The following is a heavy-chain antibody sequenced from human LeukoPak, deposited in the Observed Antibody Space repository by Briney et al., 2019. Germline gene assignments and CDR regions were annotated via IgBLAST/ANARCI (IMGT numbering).Heavy chain of an antibody. D-gene: IGHD2-2*01. J-gene: IGHJ3*02. CDR3: AREWGDLVVVPAARVGAFDI. Sequence: QTGGSLRLSCEASGFSFSGYAMSWVRQAPGKGLEWGSAISGSGADTYYADSVKGRFTISRDNAKNSLYLQMKSLRAEDTAVYYCAREWGDLVVVPAARVGAFDIWGQGTMVTVSS. V-gene: IGHV3-23*01. CDR1: GFSFSGYA. CDR2: ISGSGADT.